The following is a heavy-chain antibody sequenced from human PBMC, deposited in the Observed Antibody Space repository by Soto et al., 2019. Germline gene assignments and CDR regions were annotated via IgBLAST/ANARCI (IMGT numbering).Heavy chain of an antibody. J-gene: IGHJ6*02. CDR3: ARDPGRVAVDVNYGMDV. CDR1: GGSISSYY. D-gene: IGHD6-19*01. CDR2: IYTSGST. V-gene: IGHV4-4*07. Sequence: PSETLSLTCTVSGGSISSYYWSWIRQPAGKGLEWIGRIYTSGSTNYNPSLKSRVTMSVDTSKNQFSLKLSSVTAADTAVYYCARDPGRVAVDVNYGMDVWGQGTTVTVSS.